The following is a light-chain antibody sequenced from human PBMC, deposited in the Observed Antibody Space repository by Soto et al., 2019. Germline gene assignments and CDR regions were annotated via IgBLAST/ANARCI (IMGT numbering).Light chain of an antibody. CDR1: QTVSSGF. V-gene: IGKV3-20*01. CDR2: GAS. CDR3: HQYYSSTTT. J-gene: IGKJ4*01. Sequence: EIVLTQSPGTLSLSPGEGATVSCRASQTVSSGFLAWYQQKVGQAPRLLIYGASTRATGIPDRFSGSGSGTDFTLTIDRLETGDFAVYYCHQYYSSTTTFGGGTKVDIK.